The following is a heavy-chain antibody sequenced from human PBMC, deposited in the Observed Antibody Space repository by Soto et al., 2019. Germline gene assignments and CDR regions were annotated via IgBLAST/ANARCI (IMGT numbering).Heavy chain of an antibody. CDR1: GGSFSGYY. CDR2: INHSGST. J-gene: IGHJ3*02. CDR3: ASIAAPGGGDI. Sequence: SETLSLTCAVYGGSFSGYYWSLTRQPPGKGLEWIGEINHSGSTNYNPSLKSRVTISVDTSKNQFSLKLSSVTAADTAVYYCASIAAPGGGDIWGQGTMVTVSS. V-gene: IGHV4-34*01. D-gene: IGHD6-6*01.